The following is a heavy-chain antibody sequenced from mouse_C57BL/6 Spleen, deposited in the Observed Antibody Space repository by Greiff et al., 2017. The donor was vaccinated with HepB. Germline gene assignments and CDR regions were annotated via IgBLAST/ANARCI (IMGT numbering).Heavy chain of an antibody. CDR2: IHPNSGST. J-gene: IGHJ4*01. V-gene: IGHV1-64*01. D-gene: IGHD3-3*01. Sequence: QVHVKQPGAELVKPGASVKLSCKASGYTFTSYWMHWVKQRPGQGLEWIGMIHPNSGSTNYNEKFKSKATLTVDKSSSTAYMQLSSLTSEDSAVYYCARFGGDEGAMDYWGQGTSVTVSS. CDR1: GYTFTSYW. CDR3: ARFGGDEGAMDY.